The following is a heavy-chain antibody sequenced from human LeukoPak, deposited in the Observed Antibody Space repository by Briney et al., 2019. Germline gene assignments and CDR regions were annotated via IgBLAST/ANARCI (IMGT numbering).Heavy chain of an antibody. CDR2: INHSGST. CDR1: GGSFSGYY. J-gene: IGHJ5*02. CDR3: ARGRYYYDTSGYWVFDP. V-gene: IGHV4-34*01. D-gene: IGHD3-22*01. Sequence: SETLSLTCAVYGGSFSGYYWSWIRQPPGKGLEWIGEINHSGSTNYNPSLKSRVTMSVDTSKNHFSLKLSSVTAADTAVYYCARGRYYYDTSGYWVFDPWGQGTLVTVSS.